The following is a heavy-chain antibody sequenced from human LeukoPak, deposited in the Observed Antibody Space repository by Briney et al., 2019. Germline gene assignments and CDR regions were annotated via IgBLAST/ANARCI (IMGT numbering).Heavy chain of an antibody. D-gene: IGHD3-10*01. Sequence: SQTLSLTCTVSGGSISSGSYYWSWIRQPAGKGLEWIGRIYTSGSTNYNPSLKSRVTISVDTSKNQFSLKLSSVTAADTAVYYCARHKYGSGSYAFDIWGQGTMVTVSS. V-gene: IGHV4-61*02. CDR2: IYTSGST. J-gene: IGHJ3*02. CDR1: GGSISSGSYY. CDR3: ARHKYGSGSYAFDI.